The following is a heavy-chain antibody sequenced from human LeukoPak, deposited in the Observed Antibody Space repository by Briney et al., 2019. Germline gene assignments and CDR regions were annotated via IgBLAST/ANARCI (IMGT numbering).Heavy chain of an antibody. CDR1: GGSISSGGYY. D-gene: IGHD6-13*01. Sequence: SETLSLTCSVSGGSISSGGYYWSWSRQHPGKGLEWIVYIYYSGSTYYNPYLKSRITISVNTTKNHSSLKRSSVTAADTAVYYYARAHYSGSWTQIPAFDIWGQGTMVTVSS. CDR3: ARAHYSGSWTQIPAFDI. V-gene: IGHV4-31*03. CDR2: IYYSGST. J-gene: IGHJ3*02.